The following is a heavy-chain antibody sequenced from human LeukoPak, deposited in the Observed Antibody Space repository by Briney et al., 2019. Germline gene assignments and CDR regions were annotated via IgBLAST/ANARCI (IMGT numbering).Heavy chain of an antibody. Sequence: SVKVSCKASGGTSSSYAISWVRQAPGQGLEWMGRIFPIFDTANYAQQFQGRVTITADKSTSTAYMELSSLRSEDTAVYYCAAQTSYDSSGLDYWGQGTLVTVSS. CDR2: IFPIFDTA. CDR3: AAQTSYDSSGLDY. CDR1: GGTSSSYA. J-gene: IGHJ4*02. D-gene: IGHD3-22*01. V-gene: IGHV1-69*06.